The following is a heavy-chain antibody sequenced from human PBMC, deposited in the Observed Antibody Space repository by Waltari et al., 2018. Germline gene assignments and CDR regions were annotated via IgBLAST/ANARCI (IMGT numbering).Heavy chain of an antibody. CDR1: GGSFSGYY. J-gene: IGHJ3*02. D-gene: IGHD3-16*02. CDR2: LNHSGST. CDR3: ARAGGSRTFGGVIEEAGAFDI. V-gene: IGHV4-34*01. Sequence: QVQLQQWGAGLLKPSETLSLTCAVYGGSFSGYYWSWIRQPPGKGLEWIGELNHSGSTNYHPAPKSRVTISVDTSKNQFALKLSYVTAADTAVYYCARAGGSRTFGGVIEEAGAFDIWGQGTMVTVSS.